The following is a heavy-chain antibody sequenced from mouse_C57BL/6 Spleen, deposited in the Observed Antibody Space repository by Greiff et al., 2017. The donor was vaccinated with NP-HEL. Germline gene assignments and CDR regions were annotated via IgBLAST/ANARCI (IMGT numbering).Heavy chain of an antibody. CDR2: INPNNGGT. CDR1: GYTFTDYY. J-gene: IGHJ2*01. V-gene: IGHV1-26*01. CDR3: ASFYYYGSSFDY. Sequence: EVQLQQSGPELVKPGASVKISCKASGYTFTDYYMNWVKQSHGKSLEWIGDINPNNGGTSYNQKFKGKATLTVDKSSSTAYMELRSLTSEDSAVYYCASFYYYGSSFDYWGQGTTLTVSS. D-gene: IGHD1-1*01.